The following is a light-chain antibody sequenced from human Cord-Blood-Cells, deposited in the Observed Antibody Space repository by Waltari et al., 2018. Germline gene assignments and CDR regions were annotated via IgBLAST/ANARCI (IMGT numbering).Light chain of an antibody. CDR2: EVS. CDR1: SSDVGGYNP. V-gene: IGLV2-23*02. CDR3: SSYARRSTSV. J-gene: IGLJ3*02. Sequence: QSALTQPASVSGSPGQSITTSSTGTSSDVGGYNPVSWCQQHPGKAPKLMIDEVSKRPSAGSNRFGGSKSGNTSSLTFSGSRAENEADYYCSSYARRSTSVFGGGTKVTAL.